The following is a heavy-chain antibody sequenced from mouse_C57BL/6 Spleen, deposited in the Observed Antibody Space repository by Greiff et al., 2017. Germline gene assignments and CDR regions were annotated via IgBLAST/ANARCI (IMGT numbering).Heavy chain of an antibody. Sequence: QVQLQQPGAELVKPGASVKLSCKASGYTFTSYWMHWVKQRPGQGLEWIGMIHPNSGSTNYNEKFKSKATLTVDKSSSTAYMQLSCLTSEASAVYYCAREGDYYFDYWGQGTTLTVSS. V-gene: IGHV1-64*01. CDR3: AREGDYYFDY. CDR1: GYTFTSYW. CDR2: IHPNSGST. J-gene: IGHJ2*01. D-gene: IGHD3-3*01.